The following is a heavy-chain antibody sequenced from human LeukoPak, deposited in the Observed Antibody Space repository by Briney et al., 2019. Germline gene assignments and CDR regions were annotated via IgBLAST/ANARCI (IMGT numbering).Heavy chain of an antibody. V-gene: IGHV3-7*01. CDR3: AREIGPIDY. CDR2: INPDGSTI. Sequence: GGSLRLSCAASGFTFSTSWMAWVRQAPGKGLDWLGNINPDGSTINYVDSVKGRFTFSRDNAKNSLYLQMNSLRAEDTAVYYCAREIGPIDYWGQGTLVTVSS. CDR1: GFTFSTSW. J-gene: IGHJ4*02.